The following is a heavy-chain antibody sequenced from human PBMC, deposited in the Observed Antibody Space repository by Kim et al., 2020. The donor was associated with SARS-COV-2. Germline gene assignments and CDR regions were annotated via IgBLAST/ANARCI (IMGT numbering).Heavy chain of an antibody. J-gene: IGHJ5*02. D-gene: IGHD2-8*02. CDR3: ARDGGFWSRDGFDP. Sequence: SETLSLTCTVSGGSISSGSYYWSWIRQPAGKGLEWIGRIYTSGSTNYNPSLKSRVTISVDTSKNQFSLKLSSVTAADTAVYYCARDGGFWSRDGFDPWGQGTLVTVSS. CDR2: IYTSGST. CDR1: GGSISSGSYY. V-gene: IGHV4-61*02.